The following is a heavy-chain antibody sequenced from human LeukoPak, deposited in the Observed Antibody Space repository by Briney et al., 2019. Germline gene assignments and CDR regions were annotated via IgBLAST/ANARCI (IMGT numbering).Heavy chain of an antibody. Sequence: ASVKVSCKVSGYTLTELSMHWVRQAPGKGREGMGGFDPEDGETIYAQKFQGRVTMTEDTSTDTAYMELSSLRSEDTAVYYCATPLGFYYYGMDVWGQGTTVTVSS. CDR3: ATPLGFYYYGMDV. CDR2: FDPEDGET. V-gene: IGHV1-24*01. D-gene: IGHD2-2*03. CDR1: GYTLTELS. J-gene: IGHJ6*02.